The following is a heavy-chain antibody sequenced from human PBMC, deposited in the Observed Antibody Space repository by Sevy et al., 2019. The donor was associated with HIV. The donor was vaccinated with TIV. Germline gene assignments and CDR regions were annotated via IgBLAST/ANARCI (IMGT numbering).Heavy chain of an antibody. D-gene: IGHD3-3*01. Sequence: GESLKISCRVSGHSFAKYWIGWVRQMPGKGLEWMGMVYPGDSDTRYGPSFQGQVTISADKSINTASLQWRSLRASDTALYYCARGSVSGYSYFDYWGQGTLVTVSS. V-gene: IGHV5-51*01. CDR1: GHSFAKYW. J-gene: IGHJ4*02. CDR2: VYPGDSDT. CDR3: ARGSVSGYSYFDY.